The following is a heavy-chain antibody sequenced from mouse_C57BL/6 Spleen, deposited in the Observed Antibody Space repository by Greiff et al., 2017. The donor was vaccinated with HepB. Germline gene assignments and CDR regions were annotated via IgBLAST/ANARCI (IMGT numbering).Heavy chain of an antibody. J-gene: IGHJ2*01. Sequence: QVQLKQSGAELVKPGASVKLSCKASGYTFTSYWMHWVKQRPGQGLEWIGMIHPNSGSTNYNEKFKSKATLTVDKSSSTAYMQLSSLTSEDSAVYYCARRAGNYYFDYWGQGTTLTVSS. D-gene: IGHD3-1*01. CDR1: GYTFTSYW. V-gene: IGHV1-64*01. CDR2: IHPNSGST. CDR3: ARRAGNYYFDY.